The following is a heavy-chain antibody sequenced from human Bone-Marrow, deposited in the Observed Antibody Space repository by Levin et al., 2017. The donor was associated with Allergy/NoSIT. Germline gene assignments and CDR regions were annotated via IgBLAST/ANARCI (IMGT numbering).Heavy chain of an antibody. Sequence: SETLSLTCAVSGGSISSGGYSWSWIRQPPGKGLEWIGYIYHSGSTYYNPSLKSRVTISVDRSKNQFSLKLSSVTAADTAVYYCASARYYDSSGYYGDFDYWGQGTLVTVSS. CDR1: GGSISSGGYS. CDR2: IYHSGST. D-gene: IGHD3-22*01. CDR3: ASARYYDSSGYYGDFDY. V-gene: IGHV4-30-2*01. J-gene: IGHJ4*02.